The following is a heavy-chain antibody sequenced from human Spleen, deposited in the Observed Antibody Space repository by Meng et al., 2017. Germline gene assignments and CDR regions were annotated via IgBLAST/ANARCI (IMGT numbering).Heavy chain of an antibody. V-gene: IGHV6-1*01. J-gene: IGHJ6*02. D-gene: IGHD4-17*01. CDR3: ASGVYGDYYYYGMDV. Sequence: SETLSLTCAISGDSVFSNRAAWNWIRQSPSRGLEWLGRTYYRSKWYNDYAVSVKSRITINPDTSKNQFSLQLNSVTTEDTAVYYCASGVYGDYYYYGMDVWGQGTTVTVSS. CDR2: TYYRSKWYN. CDR1: GDSVFSNRAA.